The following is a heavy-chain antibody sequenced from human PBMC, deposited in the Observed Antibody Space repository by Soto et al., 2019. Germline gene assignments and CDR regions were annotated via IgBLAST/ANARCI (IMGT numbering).Heavy chain of an antibody. CDR3: ARDTYYDSSGYTPPGY. J-gene: IGHJ4*02. D-gene: IGHD3-22*01. Sequence: PGGSLRLSCAASGFTFSSYAMHWVRQAPGKGLEWVAVISYDGSNKYYADSVKGRFTISRDNSKNTLYLQMNSLRAEDTAVYYCARDTYYDSSGYTPPGYWGQGTLVTVSS. CDR1: GFTFSSYA. V-gene: IGHV3-30-3*01. CDR2: ISYDGSNK.